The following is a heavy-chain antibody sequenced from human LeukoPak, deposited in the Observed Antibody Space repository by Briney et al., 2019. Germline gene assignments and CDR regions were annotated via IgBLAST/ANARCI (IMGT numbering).Heavy chain of an antibody. J-gene: IGHJ4*02. V-gene: IGHV3-11*01. D-gene: IGHD3-3*01. CDR1: GFTFSDYY. Sequence: KTGGSLRLSCAASGFTFSDYYMSWIRQAPGKGLEWVSYISSSGSTIYYADSVEGRFTISRDNAKNSLYLQMNSLRAEDTAVYYCARGTTYYDFWSGYHPGDYWGQGTLVTVSS. CDR3: ARGTTYYDFWSGYHPGDY. CDR2: ISSSGSTI.